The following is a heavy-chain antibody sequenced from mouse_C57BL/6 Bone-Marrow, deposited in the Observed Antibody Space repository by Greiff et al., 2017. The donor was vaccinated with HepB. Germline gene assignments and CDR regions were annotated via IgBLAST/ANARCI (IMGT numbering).Heavy chain of an antibody. CDR3: ARFGNYDAMDY. J-gene: IGHJ4*01. V-gene: IGHV1-72*01. D-gene: IGHD2-1*01. CDR1: GYTFTSYW. Sequence: VQLQQPGAELVKPGASVKLSCKASGYTFTSYWMHWVKQRPGRGLEWIGRIDPNSGGTKYNEKFKSKATLTVDKPSSTSYMQRSSLTSEDSAVYYCARFGNYDAMDYWGQGTSVTVSS. CDR2: IDPNSGGT.